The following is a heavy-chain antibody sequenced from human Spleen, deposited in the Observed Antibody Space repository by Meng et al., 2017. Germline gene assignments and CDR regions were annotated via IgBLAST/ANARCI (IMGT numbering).Heavy chain of an antibody. CDR2: IGAHDGDT. Sequence: QVQVVQSGAEGKRLGASVNGLCKASHSTFTGYGDGWVRQAPGQGLEWMAWIGAHDGDTSHAPRFQGRVTVNADRPTATAYMELWNLRSDDTGVYYCARGTPGRRYAEYWGQGTLVTVSS. CDR1: HSTFTGYG. CDR3: ARGTPGRRYAEY. V-gene: IGHV1-18*01. J-gene: IGHJ4*02. D-gene: IGHD3-10*01.